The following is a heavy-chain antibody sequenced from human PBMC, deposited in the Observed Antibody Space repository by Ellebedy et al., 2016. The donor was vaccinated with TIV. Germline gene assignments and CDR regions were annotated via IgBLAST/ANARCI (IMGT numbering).Heavy chain of an antibody. Sequence: GESLKISXKGSGYSFTSYWIGWVRQMPGKGLEWMGIIYPGDSDTRYSPSFQGQVTISADKSISTAYLQWSSLKASDTAMYYCARPITYYYDSPYDAFDIWGQGTMVTVSS. D-gene: IGHD3-22*01. CDR1: GYSFTSYW. CDR2: IYPGDSDT. J-gene: IGHJ3*02. CDR3: ARPITYYYDSPYDAFDI. V-gene: IGHV5-51*01.